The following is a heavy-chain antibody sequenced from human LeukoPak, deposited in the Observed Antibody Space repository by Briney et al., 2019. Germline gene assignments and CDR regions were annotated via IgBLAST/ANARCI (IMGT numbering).Heavy chain of an antibody. V-gene: IGHV1-2*02. CDR1: GYTFTGYY. CDR2: INPNSGGT. CDR3: ARALNYGDYDAFDI. J-gene: IGHJ3*02. Sequence: GASVKVSCKASGYTFTGYYMHWVRQAPGQGLEWMGWINPNSGGTNYAQKFQGRVTMTRDTSISTAYMELSRLRSDDTAVYYCARALNYGDYDAFDIWGQGTMVTVSS. D-gene: IGHD4-17*01.